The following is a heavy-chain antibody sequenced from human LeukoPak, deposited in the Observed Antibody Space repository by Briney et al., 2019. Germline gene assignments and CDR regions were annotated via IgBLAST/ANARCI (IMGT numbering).Heavy chain of an antibody. CDR2: IYYSGST. CDR3: ARDGWFGELPYYYGMDV. V-gene: IGHV4-39*07. Sequence: SETLSLTCTVSGGSISSSSYYWGWIRQPPGKGLEWIGSIYYSGSTYYNPSLKSRVTISVDTSKNQFSLKLSSVTAADTAVYYCARDGWFGELPYYYGMDVWGQGTTVTVSS. D-gene: IGHD3-10*01. CDR1: GGSISSSSYY. J-gene: IGHJ6*02.